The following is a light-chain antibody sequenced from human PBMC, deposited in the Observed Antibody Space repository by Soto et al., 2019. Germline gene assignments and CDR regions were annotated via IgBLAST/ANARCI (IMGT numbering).Light chain of an antibody. CDR2: DAS. Sequence: VLTHSPSTLSWSQGYRAALSSRASQCVSSYLALYQQKPGQAPRLLIYDASNRATGIPARFSGSGSGTDFTLTISRLETEDFAVFYCQQYGTSEIIFGQGTRLEN. V-gene: IGKV3-11*01. CDR1: QCVSSY. J-gene: IGKJ5*01. CDR3: QQYGTSEII.